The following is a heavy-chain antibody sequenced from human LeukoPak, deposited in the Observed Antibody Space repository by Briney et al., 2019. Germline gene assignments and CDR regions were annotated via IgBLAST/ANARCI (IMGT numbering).Heavy chain of an antibody. J-gene: IGHJ4*02. CDR1: VFTFYKYW. V-gene: IGHV3-74*01. CDR2: INYDGSST. Sequence: GGSLSLSCAPSVFTFYKYWTHWGRHAPGEGLVWVSRINYDGSSTTYADSVKGRFTISRDNAKNTLYLQMNSLRAEDTAVYCCARVTYYFASGSLAIYYFDYWGQGTLVTVSS. CDR3: ARVTYYFASGSLAIYYFDY. D-gene: IGHD3-10*01.